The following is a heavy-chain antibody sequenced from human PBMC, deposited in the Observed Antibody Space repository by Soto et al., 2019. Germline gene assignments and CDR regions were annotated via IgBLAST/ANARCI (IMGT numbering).Heavy chain of an antibody. Sequence: PGGSLRLSCEASGFTFSDYHMSWIRQPPGKGLEWVSYISNSGTSIYYADSVKGRFTISRDNAKNSLYLQMNSLRAEDTALYYCARRGYSSSWSSFDPWGQGTLVTVPS. J-gene: IGHJ5*02. CDR3: ARRGYSSSWSSFDP. CDR1: GFTFSDYH. V-gene: IGHV3-11*01. D-gene: IGHD6-13*01. CDR2: ISNSGTSI.